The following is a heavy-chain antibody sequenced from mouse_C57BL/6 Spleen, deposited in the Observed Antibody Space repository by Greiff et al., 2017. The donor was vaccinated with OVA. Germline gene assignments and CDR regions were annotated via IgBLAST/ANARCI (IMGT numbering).Heavy chain of an antibody. D-gene: IGHD1-1*01. Sequence: QVQLQQSGAELVWPGASVKMSCKASGYTFTCYNLHWVKQTPRQGLEWIGAIYPGNGDTSLNQKFKGKATLTVDKSSSTAYMQLSSLTSEDSAVYFCARNYGSSYAMDYWGQGTSVTVSS. CDR1: GYTFTCYN. V-gene: IGHV1-12*01. CDR3: ARNYGSSYAMDY. J-gene: IGHJ4*01. CDR2: IYPGNGDT.